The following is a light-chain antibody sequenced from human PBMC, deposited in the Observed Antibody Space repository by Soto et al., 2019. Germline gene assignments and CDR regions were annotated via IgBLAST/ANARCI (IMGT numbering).Light chain of an antibody. CDR2: EVS. CDR3: TSYTSSRTVV. J-gene: IGLJ2*01. CDR1: SSDVGSYNR. V-gene: IGLV2-18*02. Sequence: QSVLTQPPSVSGSPGQSVTISCTGTSSDVGSYNRVSWYQQPPGTVPKLIIYEVSNRPSGVPDRFSGSKSGNTASLTISGLQAEDEADYYCTSYTSSRTVVFGGGTKLTVL.